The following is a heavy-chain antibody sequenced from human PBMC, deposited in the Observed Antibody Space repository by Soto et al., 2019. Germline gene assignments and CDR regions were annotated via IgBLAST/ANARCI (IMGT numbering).Heavy chain of an antibody. J-gene: IGHJ5*02. CDR3: ARGGQVSGYDSPSPFPDPNWFDP. V-gene: IGHV1-69*02. D-gene: IGHD5-12*01. CDR2: IIPILGIA. Sequence: ASLKVSCKSSGGTFSSYTISWVRQAPGQGLEWMGRIIPILGIANYAQKFQGRVTITADKSTSTAYMELSSLRSEDTAVYYCARGGQVSGYDSPSPFPDPNWFDPWGQGTLVTVSS. CDR1: GGTFSSYT.